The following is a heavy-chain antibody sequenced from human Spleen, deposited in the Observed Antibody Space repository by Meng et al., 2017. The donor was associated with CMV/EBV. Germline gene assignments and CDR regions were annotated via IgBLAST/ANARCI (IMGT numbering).Heavy chain of an antibody. Sequence: GGSLRLSCAASGFTFSSYWMHWVRQAPGKGLVWVSRINSDGSSTSYADSVKGRFTISRDNAKNTLYLQMNSLRAEDTAVYYCARDLEYCSSTSCYSQTRGHWGQGTLVTVSS. CDR2: INSDGSST. CDR1: GFTFSSYW. J-gene: IGHJ4*02. D-gene: IGHD2-2*01. V-gene: IGHV3-74*01. CDR3: ARDLEYCSSTSCYSQTRGH.